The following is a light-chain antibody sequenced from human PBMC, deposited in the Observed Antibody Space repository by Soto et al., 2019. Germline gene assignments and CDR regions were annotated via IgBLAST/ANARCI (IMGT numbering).Light chain of an antibody. CDR1: SSDVGGYNY. V-gene: IGLV2-14*01. Sequence: QSALTQPASVSGSPGQSITISCTGTSSDVGGYNYVSWYQQHPGKAPTLMIYDVSNRPSGVSNRFSGSKSGNTASLTISGLKAEDETDYYCRSYTSSSTLFGGGTKLTVL. J-gene: IGLJ2*01. CDR3: RSYTSSSTL. CDR2: DVS.